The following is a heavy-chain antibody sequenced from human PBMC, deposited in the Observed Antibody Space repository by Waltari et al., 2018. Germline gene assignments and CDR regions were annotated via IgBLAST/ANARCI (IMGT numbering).Heavy chain of an antibody. CDR2: IYTSGST. J-gene: IGHJ6*03. Sequence: QVQLQESGPGLVKPSETLSLTCTVSGGSISRYYWSWIRQPAGKGLEWIGRIYTSGSTNYNPSLKSRVTMSVDTSKNQFSLKLSSVTAADTAVYYCARGREDDSSGYSFYYYYYYMDVWGKGTTVTVSS. V-gene: IGHV4-4*07. CDR1: GGSISRYY. D-gene: IGHD3-22*01. CDR3: ARGREDDSSGYSFYYYYYYMDV.